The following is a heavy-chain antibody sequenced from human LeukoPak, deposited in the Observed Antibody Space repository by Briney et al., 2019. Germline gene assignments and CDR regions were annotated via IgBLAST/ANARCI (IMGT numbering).Heavy chain of an antibody. J-gene: IGHJ6*02. CDR2: MNPNSGNT. Sequence: GASVKASCKASGYTFTRYDINWVRQATGQGLEWMGWMNPNSGNTGYAQKFQGRVTMTRNTSISTGYMELSSMTSEDTAVYYCARKMSEGYCSSTSCFFRANYGMDVWGQGTTVTVSS. CDR1: GYTFTRYD. D-gene: IGHD2-2*01. V-gene: IGHV1-8*01. CDR3: ARKMSEGYCSSTSCFFRANYGMDV.